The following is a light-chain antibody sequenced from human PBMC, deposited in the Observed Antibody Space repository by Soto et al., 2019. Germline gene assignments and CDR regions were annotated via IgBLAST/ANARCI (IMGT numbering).Light chain of an antibody. CDR3: LQLNSFPLT. V-gene: IGKV1-9*01. CDR1: QGLSSY. CDR2: AAS. J-gene: IGKJ4*01. Sequence: DIQLTQSPSFLSASVGDRVTITCRASQGLSSYLAWYQQKPGKVPKLLIYAASTLQSGVPSRFSGSGSGTEFTLTISSLQPEDFATYHCLQLNSFPLTFGGGTKVEIK.